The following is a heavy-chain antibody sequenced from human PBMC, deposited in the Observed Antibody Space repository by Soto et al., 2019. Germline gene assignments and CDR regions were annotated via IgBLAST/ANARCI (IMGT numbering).Heavy chain of an antibody. CDR2: IKQDGSEK. CDR3: ARDAYCSSTSCPYYYGMDV. D-gene: IGHD2-2*01. V-gene: IGHV3-7*04. J-gene: IGHJ6*02. Sequence: EVQLVESGGGLVQPGGSLRLSCAASGFTFSSYWMSWVRQAPGKGLEWVANIKQDGSEKYYVDSVKGRFTISGDNAKNSVYLQMNSRRAEDTAVYYCARDAYCSSTSCPYYYGMDVWGQGTTVTVSS. CDR1: GFTFSSYW.